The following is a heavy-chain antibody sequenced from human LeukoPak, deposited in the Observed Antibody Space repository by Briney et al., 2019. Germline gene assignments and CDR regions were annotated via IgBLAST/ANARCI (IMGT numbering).Heavy chain of an antibody. CDR2: INHSGST. D-gene: IGHD2-15*01. Sequence: SETLSLTCAVYGGSFSGYYWSWIRQPPGKGLEWIGEINHSGSTNYNPSLKSRVTISVDTSKNQFSLKLSSVTAADTAVYYCARGPGCSGGSCYWPYYFDYWGQGTLVTVSS. V-gene: IGHV4-34*01. CDR1: GGSFSGYY. J-gene: IGHJ4*02. CDR3: ARGPGCSGGSCYWPYYFDY.